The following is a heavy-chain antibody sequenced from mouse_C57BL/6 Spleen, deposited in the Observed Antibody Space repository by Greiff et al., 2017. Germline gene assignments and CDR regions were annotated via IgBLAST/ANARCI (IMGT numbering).Heavy chain of an antibody. CDR3: AIFYYYGSSPFDV. J-gene: IGHJ1*03. CDR2: IDPSDSYT. CDR1: GYPFTSYW. V-gene: IGHV1-69*01. D-gene: IGHD1-1*01. Sequence: QVQLQQPGAELVMPGASVKLSCKASGYPFTSYWMHWVKQRPGQGLEWSGEIDPSDSYTNYTQKFKGQSTLNVEKSSRTAYMQLRSLTSEDSAVYYCAIFYYYGSSPFDVWGTGTTVTVSS.